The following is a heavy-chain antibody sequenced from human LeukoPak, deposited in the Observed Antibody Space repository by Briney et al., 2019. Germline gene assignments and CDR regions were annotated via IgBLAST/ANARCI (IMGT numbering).Heavy chain of an antibody. CDR2: IAYDGSRA. CDR3: TRYNNDHFDY. Sequence: GGSLRLSSAGSGFTFGGYGMHWFRQTPGKGLEWVAVIAYDGSRAFYADSVKGRFTISRDNSKNTMSVQMDDLRAEDTAVYYCTRYNNDHFDYWGQGTLVTVSS. J-gene: IGHJ4*02. D-gene: IGHD1-14*01. CDR1: GFTFGGYG. V-gene: IGHV3-33*01.